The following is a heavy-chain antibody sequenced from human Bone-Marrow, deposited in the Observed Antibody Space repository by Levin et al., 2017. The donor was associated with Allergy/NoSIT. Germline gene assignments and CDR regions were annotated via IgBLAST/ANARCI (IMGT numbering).Heavy chain of an antibody. CDR2: INHSGST. CDR3: ARGTVLGITIFGVVIGTRRYYFDY. CDR1: GGSFSGYY. D-gene: IGHD3-3*01. V-gene: IGHV4-34*01. Sequence: SQTLSLTCAVYGGSFSGYYWSWIRQPPGKGLEWIGEINHSGSTNYNPSLKSRVTISVDTSKNQFSLKLSSVTAADTAVYYCARGTVLGITIFGVVIGTRRYYFDYWGQGTLVTVSS. J-gene: IGHJ4*02.